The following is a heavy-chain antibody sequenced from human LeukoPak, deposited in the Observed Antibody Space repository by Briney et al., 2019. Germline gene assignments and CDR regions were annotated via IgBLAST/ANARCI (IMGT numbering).Heavy chain of an antibody. D-gene: IGHD4-17*01. J-gene: IGHJ4*02. CDR2: IYTSGST. V-gene: IGHV4-61*02. CDR3: ANSIDFDYGDYYFDY. Sequence: PSQTLSLTCTVSGGSISSGSYYWSWIRQPAGKGLEWIGRIYTSGSTNYNPSLKSRVTISLDTSKNQFSLKLSSVTAADTAVYYCANSIDFDYGDYYFDYWGQGALVTISS. CDR1: GGSISSGSYY.